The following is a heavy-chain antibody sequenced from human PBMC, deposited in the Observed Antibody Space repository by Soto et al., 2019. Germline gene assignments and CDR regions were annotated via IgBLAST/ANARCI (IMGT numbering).Heavy chain of an antibody. CDR1: GGSISSGGYY. CDR3: ASSFRDERYYYYYYGMDV. Sequence: SETLSLTSTVAGGSISSGGYYWSWIRQHPGKGLEWIGYIYYSGSTYYNPSLKSRVTISVDTSKNQFSLKLSSVTAADTAVYYCASSFRDERYYYYYYGMDVWGQGTTVTVSS. CDR2: IYYSGST. J-gene: IGHJ6*02. V-gene: IGHV4-31*03. D-gene: IGHD1-1*01.